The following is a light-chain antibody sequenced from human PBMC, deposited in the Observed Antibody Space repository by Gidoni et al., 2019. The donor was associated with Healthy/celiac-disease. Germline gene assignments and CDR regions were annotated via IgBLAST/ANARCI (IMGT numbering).Light chain of an antibody. J-gene: IGLJ1*01. CDR3: SSYTSSSTPYV. CDR2: DVS. Sequence: QSALTPPPSVSWSPEQPITTSCTGTSSDVVGYNYVSWYQQHPGKAPKLMSYDVSNRPSGVSNRFSGSKSGNTASLTISGLQAEDEADYYCSSYTSSSTPYVFGTGTKVTVL. V-gene: IGLV2-14*01. CDR1: SSDVVGYNY.